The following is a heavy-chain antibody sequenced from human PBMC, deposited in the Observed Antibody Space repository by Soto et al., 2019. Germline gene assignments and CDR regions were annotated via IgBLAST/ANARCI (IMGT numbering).Heavy chain of an antibody. CDR3: AREMELLDSHVFHTCLEP. V-gene: IGHV3-30*13. CDR2: ISNDGSDK. CDR1: GFNFNNYP. D-gene: IGHD1-7*01. Sequence: GGSLRLSCAASGFNFNNYPIHWVRQGPGKGLEGVAMISNDGSDKYYADSVKGRFTISRDNSRNRVYLQMHSLTPADRAVYYCAREMELLDSHVFHTCLEPWGRGTRGTVS. J-gene: IGHJ5*02.